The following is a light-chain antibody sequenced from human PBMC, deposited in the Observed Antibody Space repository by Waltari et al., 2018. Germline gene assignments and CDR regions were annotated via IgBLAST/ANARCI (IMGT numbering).Light chain of an antibody. V-gene: IGKV3-11*01. J-gene: IGKJ4*01. CDR2: DAS. Sequence: EIVLTQSPATLSLSPGERATLSCRASQSIDTYLAWSQHKPGQAPRLLIYDASNRATGIPARFTGSGSGTDFTLTISSLEPEDFAVYYCQQRSRWPTFGGGTKVEIK. CDR1: QSIDTY. CDR3: QQRSRWPT.